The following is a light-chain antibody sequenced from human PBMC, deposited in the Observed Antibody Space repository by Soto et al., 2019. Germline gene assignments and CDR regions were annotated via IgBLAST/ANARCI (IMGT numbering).Light chain of an antibody. CDR3: SSYVGATTRV. V-gene: IGLV2-14*01. Sequence: QSVLTQPASVSGSPGQSITISCTGTTSDVGTYDYVSWYQHQPGKAPKVMTYEVSNRPSGVSDRFSGSKSGNTASLTISGLQAEDEADYYCSSYVGATTRVFGTGTKLTVL. CDR2: EVS. CDR1: TSDVGTYDY. J-gene: IGLJ1*01.